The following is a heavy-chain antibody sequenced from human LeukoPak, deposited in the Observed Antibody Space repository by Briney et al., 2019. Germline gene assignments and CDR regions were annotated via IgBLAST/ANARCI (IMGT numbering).Heavy chain of an antibody. CDR1: GGSFSGYY. V-gene: IGHV4-34*01. J-gene: IGHJ6*03. CDR2: INHSGST. D-gene: IGHD6-13*01. CDR3: ARGKQQLARAYYYYYYMDV. Sequence: SETLSLTCAVYGGSFSGYYWSWIRQPPGKGLEWIGEINHSGSTNYNPSLKSRVTISVDTSKNQFSLKLSSVTAADTAVYYCARGKQQLARAYYYYYYMDVWGKGTTVTVSS.